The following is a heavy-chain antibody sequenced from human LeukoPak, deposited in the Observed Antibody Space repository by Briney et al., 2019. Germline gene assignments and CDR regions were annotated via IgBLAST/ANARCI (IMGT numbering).Heavy chain of an antibody. J-gene: IGHJ4*02. Sequence: PGGSLRLSCAASGFTFSSSAMSWVRQAPGKGLEWVSAISNNGGYTYYADSVQGRFTISRDNSKSTLCLQMNSLRAEDTAVYYCARGRYYYDSSGYVPFDYWGQGTLVTVSS. CDR1: GFTFSSSA. D-gene: IGHD3-22*01. CDR3: ARGRYYYDSSGYVPFDY. V-gene: IGHV3-23*01. CDR2: ISNNGGYT.